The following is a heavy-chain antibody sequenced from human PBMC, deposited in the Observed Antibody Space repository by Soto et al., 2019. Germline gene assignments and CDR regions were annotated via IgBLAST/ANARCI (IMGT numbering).Heavy chain of an antibody. CDR1: GFNFSSYA. CDR3: ANQGAYDSSGLRDF. Sequence: VGLLRLSCAASGFNFSSYARSWVRQAPGKGLEWVSAISGSGGSNNYYADSVKGRFTISRDNSKNTLYLQMNSLRAEDTAVYFRANQGAYDSSGLRDFWGQGTLVTGS. J-gene: IGHJ4*02. V-gene: IGHV3-23*01. D-gene: IGHD3-22*01. CDR2: ISGSGGSNN.